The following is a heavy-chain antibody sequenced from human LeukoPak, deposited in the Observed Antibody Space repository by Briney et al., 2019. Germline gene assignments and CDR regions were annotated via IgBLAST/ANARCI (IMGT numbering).Heavy chain of an antibody. D-gene: IGHD3-10*01. J-gene: IGHJ6*02. V-gene: IGHV3-53*05. CDR2: IYDDGST. Sequence: GGSLRLSCVVSGLTVSRKFMNWVRQAPGKGLEWVSGIYDDGSTFYADSVKGRFSISRDTSRSTLSLQMSSLRAEDTALYYCAKDISPLGVGVRGVEGLDVWGQGTTVTVSS. CDR1: GLTVSRKF. CDR3: AKDISPLGVGVRGVEGLDV.